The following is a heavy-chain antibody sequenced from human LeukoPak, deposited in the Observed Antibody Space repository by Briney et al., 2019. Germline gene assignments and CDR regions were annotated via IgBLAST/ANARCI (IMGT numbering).Heavy chain of an antibody. D-gene: IGHD3-16*02. J-gene: IGHJ4*02. Sequence: PSETLSLTCTVSGGSVSSGSYYWSWIRQPPGKGLEWIGYIYYSGSTNYNPSLKSRVTISVDTSKNQFSLKLSSVTAADTAVYYCARSPSYDYVWGSYRSAEDFDYWGQGTLVTVSS. CDR1: GGSVSSGSYY. CDR2: IYYSGST. V-gene: IGHV4-61*01. CDR3: ARSPSYDYVWGSYRSAEDFDY.